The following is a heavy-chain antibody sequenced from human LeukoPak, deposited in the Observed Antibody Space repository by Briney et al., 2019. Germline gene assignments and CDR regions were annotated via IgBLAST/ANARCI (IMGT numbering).Heavy chain of an antibody. CDR2: MNPNSGNT. J-gene: IGHJ6*02. CDR3: ARVPIVVVPAAIWGYYYYGMDV. V-gene: IGHV1-8*01. Sequence: ASVKVSCKASGYTFTSYDINWVRQATGQGLEWMGWMNPNSGNTGYAQKFQGRVTMTRNTSISTAYMELSSLRSEDTAVYYCARVPIVVVPAAIWGYYYYGMDVWGQGTTVTVSS. D-gene: IGHD2-2*01. CDR1: GYTFTSYD.